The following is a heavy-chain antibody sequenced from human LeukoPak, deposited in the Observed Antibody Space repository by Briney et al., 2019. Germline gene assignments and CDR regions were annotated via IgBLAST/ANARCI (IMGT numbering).Heavy chain of an antibody. J-gene: IGHJ4*02. CDR3: ARAAAANVYYSDY. CDR2: IYPGDSDT. V-gene: IGHV5-51*01. D-gene: IGHD6-13*01. CDR1: GYSFTSYW. Sequence: GESLKISCKGSGYSFTSYWIGRVRQMPGKGLEWMGIIYPGDSDTRYSPSFQGQVTISADKSISTAYLQWSSLKASDTAMYYCARAAAANVYYSDYWGQGTLVTVSS.